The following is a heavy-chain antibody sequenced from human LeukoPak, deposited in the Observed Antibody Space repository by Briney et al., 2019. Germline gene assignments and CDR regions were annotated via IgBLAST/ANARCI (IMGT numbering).Heavy chain of an antibody. Sequence: ASVKVSCKASGYTFTNYYMHWVRQAPGQGLKWMGWINPNSGGTNYAQKFQGRVTMTRDTSISTAYMELSRLRSDDTAVYYCARDVAATNEADYWGQGTLVTVSS. CDR2: INPNSGGT. CDR3: ARDVAATNEADY. D-gene: IGHD2-15*01. CDR1: GYTFTNYY. V-gene: IGHV1-2*02. J-gene: IGHJ4*02.